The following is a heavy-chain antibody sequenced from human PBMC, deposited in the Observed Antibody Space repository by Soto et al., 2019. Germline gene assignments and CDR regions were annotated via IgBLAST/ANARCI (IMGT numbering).Heavy chain of an antibody. CDR1: GFTFSSYG. Sequence: GGSLRLSCAASGFTFSSYGMHWVRQAPGKGLEWVAVTWYDGSNKYYADSVKGRFTISRDNSKNTLYLQMNSLRAEDTAVYYCAREAPYSSGEGTMDYWGQGTLVTVSS. CDR3: AREAPYSSGEGTMDY. J-gene: IGHJ4*02. CDR2: TWYDGSNK. V-gene: IGHV3-33*01. D-gene: IGHD6-19*01.